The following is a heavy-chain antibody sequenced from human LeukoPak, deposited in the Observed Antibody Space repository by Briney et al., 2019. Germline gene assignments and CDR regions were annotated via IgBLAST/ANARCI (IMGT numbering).Heavy chain of an antibody. CDR3: ARVGGDDGWFDP. CDR2: IYYSGST. CDR1: GYSISSGYY. J-gene: IGHJ5*02. Sequence: PSETLSLTCTVSGYSISSGYYWGWIRQPPGEGLEWIGSIYYSGSTYYNPSLKSRVTISVDTSKNQFSLKLSSVTAADTAVYYCARVGGDDGWFDPWGQGTLVTVSS. D-gene: IGHD1-26*01. V-gene: IGHV4-38-2*02.